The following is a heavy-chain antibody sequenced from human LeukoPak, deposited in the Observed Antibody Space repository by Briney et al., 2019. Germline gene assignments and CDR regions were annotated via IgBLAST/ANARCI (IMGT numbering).Heavy chain of an antibody. D-gene: IGHD3-10*01. CDR1: VVSFSGYY. J-gene: IGHJ6*02. Sequence: SSETLSLTCAVYVVSFSGYYWSWIRQPPGKGLEWIGEINHSGSTNYNPSLKSRVTISVDTSKNQFSLKLSSVTAADTAVYYCARVGGSYYPYGMDVWGQGTTVTVSS. CDR3: ARVGGSYYPYGMDV. CDR2: INHSGST. V-gene: IGHV4-34*01.